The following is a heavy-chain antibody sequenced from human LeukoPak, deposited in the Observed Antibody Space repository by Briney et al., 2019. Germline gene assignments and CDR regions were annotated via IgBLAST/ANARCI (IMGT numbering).Heavy chain of an antibody. CDR3: ARDRSGEYYFDY. Sequence: GGSLRLSCAASGFTFSSYSMNWVRQAPGKGLEWVSSISTNSNYIYYADSVKGRFTISRDNVKHSLYLQMNSLRAEDTAVYYCARDRSGEYYFDYWGQGTLVTVSS. CDR1: GFTFSSYS. J-gene: IGHJ4*02. CDR2: ISTNSNYI. D-gene: IGHD5-12*01. V-gene: IGHV3-21*01.